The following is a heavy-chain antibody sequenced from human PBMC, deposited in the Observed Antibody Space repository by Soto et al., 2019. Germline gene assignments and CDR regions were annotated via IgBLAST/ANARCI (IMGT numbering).Heavy chain of an antibody. V-gene: IGHV4-34*01. CDR2: INHSGST. CDR3: ARGVSSSWYDYYYGMDV. Sequence: QVQLQQWGAGLLKPSETLSLTCAVYGGSFSGYYWSWIRQPPGKGLEWIGEINHSGSTNYNPSLKSRVTISVDTSKNQFALKLSSVTAADTAVYYCARGVSSSWYDYYYGMDVWGQGTAVTVSS. J-gene: IGHJ6*02. CDR1: GGSFSGYY. D-gene: IGHD6-13*01.